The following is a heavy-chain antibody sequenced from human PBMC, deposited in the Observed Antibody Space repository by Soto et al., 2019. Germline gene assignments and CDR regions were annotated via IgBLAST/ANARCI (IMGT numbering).Heavy chain of an antibody. V-gene: IGHV1-2*02. D-gene: IGHD3-16*01. CDR2: INPNSGGT. CDR1: GYTFPDYY. J-gene: IGHJ4*02. CDR3: ARDREPENLRPDY. Sequence: ASVKVSCKASGYTFPDYYMHWVRQAPGQGLEWMGWINPNSGGTNYAQKFQGRVTMTRDTSIGTAYMELSRLRSDDTAVYYCARDREPENLRPDYWGQGTLVTVSS.